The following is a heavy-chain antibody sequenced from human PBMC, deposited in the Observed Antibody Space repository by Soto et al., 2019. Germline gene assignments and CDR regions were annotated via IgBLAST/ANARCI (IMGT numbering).Heavy chain of an antibody. CDR2: ITPIFRAT. CDR1: GGTFNSDG. V-gene: IGHV1-69*13. D-gene: IGHD3-22*01. CDR3: WRGRDTYDYDSGGYSGWYFDL. Sequence: GASVKVSCKASGGTFNSDGISWVRQAPGQGLEWMGGITPIFRATKYAQKFQGRGTITADESTSTAYMEPSSLRTEDTAVYYCWRGRDTYDYDSGGYSGWYFDLWGRGTLVT. J-gene: IGHJ2*01.